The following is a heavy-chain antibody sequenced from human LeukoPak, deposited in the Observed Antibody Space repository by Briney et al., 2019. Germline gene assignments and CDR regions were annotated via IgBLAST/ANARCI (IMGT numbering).Heavy chain of an antibody. CDR1: GGSISSYY. CDR2: IYYSGST. CDR3: ARGMITFGGVIAKDY. Sequence: ASETLSLTCTVSGGSISSYYWSWIRQPPGKGLEWIGYIYYSGSTNYNSSLKSRVSISIDTSKNQFSLKLSSVTAADTAVYYCARGMITFGGVIAKDYWGQGTLVTVSS. D-gene: IGHD3-16*02. V-gene: IGHV4-59*12. J-gene: IGHJ4*02.